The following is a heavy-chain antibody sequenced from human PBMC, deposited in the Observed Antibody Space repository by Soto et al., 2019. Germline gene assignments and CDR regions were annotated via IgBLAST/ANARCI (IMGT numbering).Heavy chain of an antibody. CDR1: GLTFSNYA. CDR3: AKNQERELPRVIDF. Sequence: VRLLESGGGLVKPGGYLRLSCANSGLTFSNYAMSWVRQAPGGGLEWVSSMSGSSSTTYYADSVRGRFTISRDRSKNTLYLQMSSLRAEDTALYYCAKNQERELPRVIDFWGQGTLVTVSS. D-gene: IGHD1-7*01. V-gene: IGHV3-23*01. J-gene: IGHJ4*02. CDR2: MSGSSSTT.